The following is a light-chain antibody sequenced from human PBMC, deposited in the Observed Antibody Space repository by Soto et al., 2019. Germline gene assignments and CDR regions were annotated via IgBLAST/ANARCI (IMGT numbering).Light chain of an antibody. Sequence: EIVMTQSPATLSVSPGERATLSCRASQSVSSNLAWYQQKPGQAPRLLIYGASTRATGIPARFSGSGSGTDFTLTISSLQPEDVATYYCQKCGIAPFTFGGGTQVDIK. CDR2: GAS. CDR3: QKCGIAPFT. V-gene: IGKV3-15*01. J-gene: IGKJ4*01. CDR1: QSVSSN.